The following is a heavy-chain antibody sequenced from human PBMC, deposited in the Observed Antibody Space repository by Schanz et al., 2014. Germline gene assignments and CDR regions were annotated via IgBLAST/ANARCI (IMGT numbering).Heavy chain of an antibody. V-gene: IGHV1-2*06. CDR3: ARDGHSSNWRSYFFYGLDV. D-gene: IGHD6-13*01. J-gene: IGHJ6*02. CDR1: GYTFTGHY. CDR2: INPNSGGT. Sequence: QVQLVQSGAEVKKPGASVKVSCKASGYTFTGHYMHWVRQAPGQGLEWMGRINPNSGGTNYAQKFQGRLTMTWDTSTSPAYMELRRLRSDDTAIYYCARDGHSSNWRSYFFYGLDVWGQGTTVTVSS.